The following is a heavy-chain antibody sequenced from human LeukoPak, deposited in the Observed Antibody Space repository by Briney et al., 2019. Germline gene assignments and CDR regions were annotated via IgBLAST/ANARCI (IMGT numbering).Heavy chain of an antibody. Sequence: PSETLSLTCAVYGGSFSGYYWSWIRQPPGKGLEWIGYIYTSGSTNYNPSLKSRVTISVDTSKNQFSLKLSSVTAADTAVYYCARHLSLFSGFDYWGQGTLVTVSS. CDR1: GGSFSGYY. V-gene: IGHV4-4*09. CDR2: IYTSGST. J-gene: IGHJ4*02. CDR3: ARHLSLFSGFDY. D-gene: IGHD2-21*01.